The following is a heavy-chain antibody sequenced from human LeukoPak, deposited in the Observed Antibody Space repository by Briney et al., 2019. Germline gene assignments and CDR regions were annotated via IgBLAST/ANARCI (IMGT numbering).Heavy chain of an antibody. D-gene: IGHD4-17*01. Sequence: SETLSLTCGVSGGSISGYYWSWIRQSPGKGLEWIGNIYYSGSSNNNPSLNNYNPSLKSRVTISVDTSKKQFSLKLSSVTAADTAVYYCASGGIDYDDAFDIWGQGTMVTVSS. V-gene: IGHV4-59*12. J-gene: IGHJ3*02. CDR1: GGSISGYY. CDR3: ASGGIDYDDAFDI. CDR2: IYYSGSSNNNPSLN.